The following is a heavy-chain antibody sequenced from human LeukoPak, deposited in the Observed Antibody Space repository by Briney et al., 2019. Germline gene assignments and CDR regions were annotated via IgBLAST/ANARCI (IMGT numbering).Heavy chain of an antibody. CDR3: TRSEGKGFDH. CDR2: IRSKDNSYAT. CDR1: GFTSSGAA. V-gene: IGHV3-73*01. J-gene: IGHJ4*02. Sequence: GGSLKLSCAASGFTSSGAAMHWGPQASGKGLGWFGRIRSKDNSYATAYAESVKGRFNISRDDSENTVYLQMNSLKTEDTAVYYCTRSEGKGFDHWGQGALVTVSS. D-gene: IGHD3-3*01.